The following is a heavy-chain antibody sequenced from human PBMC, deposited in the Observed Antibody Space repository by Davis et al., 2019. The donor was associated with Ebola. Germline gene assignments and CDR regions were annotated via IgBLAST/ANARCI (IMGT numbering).Heavy chain of an antibody. CDR1: AYISTSYG. J-gene: IGHJ5*02. CDR2: ISAYNGNT. Sequence: ASAQVSCNASAYISTSYGISCVRQAPAQGLEWMAWISAYNGNTNYAQKLQGRVTMTTDTSTSTAYMELRSLRSDDTAVYYCARDMGMVQEANWFDPWGQGTLVTVSS. V-gene: IGHV1-18*01. D-gene: IGHD3-10*01. CDR3: ARDMGMVQEANWFDP.